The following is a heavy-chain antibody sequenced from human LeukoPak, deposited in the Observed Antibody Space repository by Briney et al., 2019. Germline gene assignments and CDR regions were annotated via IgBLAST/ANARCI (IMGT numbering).Heavy chain of an antibody. Sequence: QAGGSLRLSCVAFGFTFSDYAMNWVRQAPGKGLEWVSTFKTNYNQVYYAESVRGRFTISTDNSKNTAYLQMNSLRVEDTALYYCARSVPVYTRFDFWGQGALVTVSS. CDR3: ARSVPVYTRFDF. D-gene: IGHD5/OR15-5a*01. CDR1: GFTFSDYA. V-gene: IGHV3-23*05. CDR2: FKTNYNQV. J-gene: IGHJ4*02.